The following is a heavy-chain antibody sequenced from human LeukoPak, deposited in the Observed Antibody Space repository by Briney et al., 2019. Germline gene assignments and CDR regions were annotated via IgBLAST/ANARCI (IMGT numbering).Heavy chain of an antibody. CDR2: ICYSRST. J-gene: IGHJ5*01. CDR1: GGSISSYY. V-gene: IGHV4-59*07. CDR3: ARVYIVATTSDS. D-gene: IGHD5-12*01. Sequence: SDTLSLTCTVSGGSISSYYWSWIRQPPPPGLERIGYICYSRSTNYNPSLPSRVTTSVHTTKHHFSLMLSSVNPADPALYGFARVYIVATTSDSWGQGTLVTVSS.